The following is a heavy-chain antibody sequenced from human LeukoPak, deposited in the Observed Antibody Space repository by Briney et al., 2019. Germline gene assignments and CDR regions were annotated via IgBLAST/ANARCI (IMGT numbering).Heavy chain of an antibody. V-gene: IGHV4-59*01. J-gene: IGHJ4*02. CDR3: ARSAKQQLPFFDY. Sequence: PSETLSLTCAVYGGSFSGYYWSWIRQPPGKGLEWIGYIYYSGSTNYNPSLKSRVTISVDTSKNQFSLKLSSVTAADTAVYYCARSAKQQLPFFDYWGQGTLVTVSS. CDR1: GGSFSGYY. CDR2: IYYSGST. D-gene: IGHD6-13*01.